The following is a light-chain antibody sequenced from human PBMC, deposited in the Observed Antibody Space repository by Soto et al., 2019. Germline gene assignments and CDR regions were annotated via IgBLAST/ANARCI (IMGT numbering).Light chain of an antibody. V-gene: IGKV3-15*01. CDR2: GAS. CDR1: QSISDT. CDR3: QQYNNWPWT. J-gene: IGKJ1*01. Sequence: EIVMTQSPATLSVSPGGRATLPCRASQSISDTLAWYQQKPGQAPRLLIYGASRRATGFPARFSGSGSGTDFTLTISSLQSEDFAVYYCQQYNNWPWTFGQGTKVEIK.